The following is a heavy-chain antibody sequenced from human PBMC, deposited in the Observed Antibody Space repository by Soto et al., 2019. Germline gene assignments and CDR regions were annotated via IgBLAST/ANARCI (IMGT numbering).Heavy chain of an antibody. V-gene: IGHV4-59*01. CDR1: GGSISSYY. Sequence: SETLSLTCTVSGGSISSYYWSWIRQPPGKGLEWIGYIYYSGSTNYNPSLKSRVTISVDTSKNQFSLKLSSVTAADTAVYYCARGRDTAIVDFDYWGQGTLVTVSS. CDR2: IYYSGST. CDR3: ARGRDTAIVDFDY. J-gene: IGHJ4*02. D-gene: IGHD5-18*01.